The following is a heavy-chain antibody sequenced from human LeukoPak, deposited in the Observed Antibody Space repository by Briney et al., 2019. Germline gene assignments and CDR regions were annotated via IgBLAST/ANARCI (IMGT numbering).Heavy chain of an antibody. CDR1: GFTFSNYS. CDR3: ARDISPFDKKEGWAFDI. J-gene: IGHJ3*02. V-gene: IGHV3-21*01. CDR2: ISSSSSYI. D-gene: IGHD3-9*01. Sequence: PGGSLRLSCAASGFTFSNYSMNWVRQAPGKGLEWVSSISSSSSYIYYADSVKGRFTISRDNAKNSLYLQMNSLRAEDTAVYYCARDISPFDKKEGWAFDIWGQGTMVTVSS.